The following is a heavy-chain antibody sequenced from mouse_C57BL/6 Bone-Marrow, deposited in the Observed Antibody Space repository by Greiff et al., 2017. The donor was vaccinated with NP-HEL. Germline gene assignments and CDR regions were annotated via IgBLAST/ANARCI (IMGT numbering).Heavy chain of an antibody. J-gene: IGHJ2*01. CDR1: GYTFTSYW. D-gene: IGHD2-4*01. CDR3: ARSMITTGYYFDY. V-gene: IGHV1-7*01. CDR2: INPSSGYT. Sequence: QVQLKQSGAELAKPGASVKLSCKASGYTFTSYWMHWVKQRPGQGLEWIGYINPSSGYTKYNQKFKDKATLTADKSSSTAYMQLSSLTYEDSAVYYCARSMITTGYYFDYWGQGTTLTVSS.